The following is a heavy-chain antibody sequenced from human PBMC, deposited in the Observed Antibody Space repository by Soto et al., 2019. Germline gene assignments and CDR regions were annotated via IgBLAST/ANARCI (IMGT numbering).Heavy chain of an antibody. J-gene: IGHJ4*02. CDR3: ATRQYSSSWYWPLDY. CDR2: VSGGGGST. D-gene: IGHD6-13*01. Sequence: GGSLRLSCAASGFTFSSYAMTWVRQAPGKGLEWVSAVSGGGGSTYYADSVKGRFTISRDNSKNTLYLEMNSLRVEDTALYYCATRQYSSSWYWPLDYWGQGTLVTVSS. V-gene: IGHV3-23*01. CDR1: GFTFSSYA.